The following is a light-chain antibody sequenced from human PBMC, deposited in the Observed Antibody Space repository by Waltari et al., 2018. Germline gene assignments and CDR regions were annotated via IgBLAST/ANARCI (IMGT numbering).Light chain of an antibody. V-gene: IGLV3-1*01. CDR1: ELGHKF. CDR3: QAWDDSVCG. J-gene: IGLJ2*01. CDR2: QDL. Sequence: SYELTQPPSVSVTPGQTAKTACPGEELGHKFAYWYQQRPGQSPRLVIDQDLKRPSGISERFSGSTSGNTTTLTITGAQAIDEADYYCQAWDDSVCGFGGGTRLTVL.